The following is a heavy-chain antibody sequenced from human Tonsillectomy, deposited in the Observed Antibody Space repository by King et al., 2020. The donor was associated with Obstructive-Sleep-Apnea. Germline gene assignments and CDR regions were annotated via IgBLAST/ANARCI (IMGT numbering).Heavy chain of an antibody. D-gene: IGHD3-22*01. Sequence: QLQESGPGLVKPSKTLSLTCTVSGGSISSSSYYWGWIRQPPGKGLEWIGSIYYSGSTYYNPSLKSRVTISVDTSKNQFSLKLSSVTAADTAVYYCARDQYYYDSSGYYEVDYWGQGTLVTVSS. V-gene: IGHV4-39*07. CDR3: ARDQYYYDSSGYYEVDY. J-gene: IGHJ4*02. CDR1: GGSISSSSYY. CDR2: IYYSGST.